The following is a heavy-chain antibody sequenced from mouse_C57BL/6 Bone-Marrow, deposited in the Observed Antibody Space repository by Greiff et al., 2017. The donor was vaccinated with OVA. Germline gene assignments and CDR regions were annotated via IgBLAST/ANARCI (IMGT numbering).Heavy chain of an antibody. CDR3: ASLYYYASFAY. J-gene: IGHJ3*01. V-gene: IGHV1-64*01. Sequence: QVQLQQPGAELVKPGASVKLSCKASGYTFTSYWMHWVKQRPGQGLEWIGMIHPNSGSTNYNEKFKSKATLTVDKSSSTAYMQLSSLTSEDSAVYYCASLYYYASFAYWGQGTLVTVSA. CDR2: IHPNSGST. CDR1: GYTFTSYW. D-gene: IGHD1-1*01.